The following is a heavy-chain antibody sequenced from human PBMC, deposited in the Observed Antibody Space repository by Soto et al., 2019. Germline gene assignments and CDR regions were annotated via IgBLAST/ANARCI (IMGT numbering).Heavy chain of an antibody. J-gene: IGHJ4*02. Sequence: ASVKVSCKASGYTFSDHDINWVRQASGQGPEWLGWMNPNSGDTGYAQNFQGRVTMTRDTSKRTAYMELSSLRSEDTAVYYCARVGGNWNDDYFDYWGQGTLVTVS. V-gene: IGHV1-8*01. CDR2: MNPNSGDT. CDR1: GYTFSDHD. D-gene: IGHD1-1*01. CDR3: ARVGGNWNDDYFDY.